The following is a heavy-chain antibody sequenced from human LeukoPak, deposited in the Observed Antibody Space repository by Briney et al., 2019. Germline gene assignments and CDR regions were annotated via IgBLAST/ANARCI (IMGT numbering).Heavy chain of an antibody. CDR2: IIPILGIA. CDR1: GGTFSSYA. J-gene: IGHJ4*02. CDR3: ARISPSYYSDY. Sequence: SVKVSCKASGGTFSSYAISWVRQAPGQGLEWMGRIIPILGIANYAQKFQGRVTITADKSTSTAYMELSSLRSEDTAVYYCARISPSYYSDYWGQGTLVTVSS. V-gene: IGHV1-69*04.